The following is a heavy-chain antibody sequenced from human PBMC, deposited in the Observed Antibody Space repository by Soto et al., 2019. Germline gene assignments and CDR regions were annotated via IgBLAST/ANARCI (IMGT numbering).Heavy chain of an antibody. Sequence: PGGSLRLSCAASGFTFSGYGMHWVRQAPGKGLEWVAVISYDGSNKDYADSVKGRFTISRDNSKNTLYLQMNSLRAEDTAVYYCAKAHFDWSIDYWGQGTLVT. J-gene: IGHJ4*02. D-gene: IGHD3-9*01. V-gene: IGHV3-30*18. CDR1: GFTFSGYG. CDR3: AKAHFDWSIDY. CDR2: ISYDGSNK.